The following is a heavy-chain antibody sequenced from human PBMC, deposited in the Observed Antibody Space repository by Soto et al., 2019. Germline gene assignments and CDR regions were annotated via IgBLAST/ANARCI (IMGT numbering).Heavy chain of an antibody. D-gene: IGHD6-13*01. J-gene: IGHJ3*02. CDR1: GYTFTSYA. V-gene: IGHV1-3*01. Sequence: ASVKVSCKASGYTFTSYAMHWVRQAPGQRLEWMGWINAGNGNTKYSQKFQGRVTITRDTSASTAYMELSSLRSEDTAVYYCARGGIAAEDAFDIWGQGTMVTVSS. CDR3: ARGGIAAEDAFDI. CDR2: INAGNGNT.